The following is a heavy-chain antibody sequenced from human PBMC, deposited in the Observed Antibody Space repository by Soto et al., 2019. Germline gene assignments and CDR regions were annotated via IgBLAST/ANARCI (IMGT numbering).Heavy chain of an antibody. J-gene: IGHJ4*02. D-gene: IGHD3-10*01. CDR2: IFAGGGST. Sequence: PGGSLRLSCAPSGFTFSNYAMFWVRQAPGKGLEWVSTIFAGGGSTYYADSVKGRFTISRDNSKNILFLQMDSLRAEDTAAYFCAKDLIRGDGYIDFDYWGQGTLVTVSS. CDR3: AKDLIRGDGYIDFDY. V-gene: IGHV3-23*01. CDR1: GFTFSNYA.